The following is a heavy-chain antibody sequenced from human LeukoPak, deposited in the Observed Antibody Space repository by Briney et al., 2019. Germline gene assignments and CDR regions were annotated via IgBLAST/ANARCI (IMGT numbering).Heavy chain of an antibody. CDR3: ARDEVALDV. D-gene: IGHD2-15*01. V-gene: IGHV3-48*01. CDR1: GLTFRTYS. J-gene: IGHJ6*04. CDR2: ISSGGSTI. Sequence: PGGSLRLSCAASGLTFRTYSMNWVRQAPGKGLEWVSYISSGGSTIYYADSVEGRFTISRDNAKNSLYLQMNSLRAEDTAVYYCARDEVALDVWGKGTTVTVSS.